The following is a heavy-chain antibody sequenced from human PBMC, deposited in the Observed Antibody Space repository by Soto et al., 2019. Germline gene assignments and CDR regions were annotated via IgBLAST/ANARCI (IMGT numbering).Heavy chain of an antibody. D-gene: IGHD3-9*01. Sequence: GPTLVNPTQTLTLTCTFSGFSLSTSGVGVGWIRQPPGKALEWLALIYWDDDRRYSPSLKSRLTITKDTSKNQVVLTMTNMDPVDTATYYCVQQVLTGYYVHFDYWGQGTLVTVSS. CDR2: IYWDDDR. CDR3: VQQVLTGYYVHFDY. J-gene: IGHJ4*02. CDR1: GFSLSTSGVG. V-gene: IGHV2-5*02.